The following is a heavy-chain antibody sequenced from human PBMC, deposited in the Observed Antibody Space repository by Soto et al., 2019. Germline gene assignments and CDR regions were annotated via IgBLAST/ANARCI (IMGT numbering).Heavy chain of an antibody. CDR3: ARIIGYCRKNDCSWTFDI. J-gene: IGHJ3*02. CDR1: GYSFISYW. V-gene: IGHV5-51*01. Sequence: ASLKISCKTCGYSFISYWVAWVRQLPGKGLEWMGTFYPGDSTSTYSPSFQGQVTISVDKSISTAYLQLSSLKASDTAMYYCARIIGYCRKNDCSWTFDIWGQGTMVTASS. CDR2: FYPGDSTS. D-gene: IGHD2-15*01.